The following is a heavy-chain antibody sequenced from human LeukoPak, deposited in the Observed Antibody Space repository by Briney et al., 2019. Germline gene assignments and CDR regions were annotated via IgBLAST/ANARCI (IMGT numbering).Heavy chain of an antibody. Sequence: PSETLSLTCSVSGGSISSSSDYWGWIRQPPGKGLEWIGSIYYSGSTYCNPSLKSRVTISVDTSKNQFSLKLGSVTAADTAVYYCARVLHYYYYYYMDVWGKGTTVTVSS. CDR3: ARVLHYYYYYYMDV. V-gene: IGHV4-39*07. CDR1: GGSISSSSDY. J-gene: IGHJ6*03. CDR2: IYYSGST.